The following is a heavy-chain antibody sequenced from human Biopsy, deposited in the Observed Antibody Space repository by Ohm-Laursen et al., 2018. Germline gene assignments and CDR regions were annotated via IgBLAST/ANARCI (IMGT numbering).Heavy chain of an antibody. V-gene: IGHV1-2*02. Sequence: ASVKVSCKAPGGTFSNYGVNWVRQAPGQGLEWMGWINAKTGDTNYAQKFQGRVTMTTDTSTSTVYLELRRLISDDTAVYYCARDIMNRIAGLVARSDVFDVWGQGTLVTVSS. CDR3: ARDIMNRIAGLVARSDVFDV. D-gene: IGHD3-16*01. J-gene: IGHJ3*01. CDR2: INAKTGDT. CDR1: GGTFSNYG.